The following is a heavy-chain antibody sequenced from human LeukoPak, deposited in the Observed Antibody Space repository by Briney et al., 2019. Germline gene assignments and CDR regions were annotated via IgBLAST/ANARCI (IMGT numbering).Heavy chain of an antibody. CDR3: ASVPGATSIAARRPNYYYYYMDV. V-gene: IGHV1-69*13. CDR1: GYTFTSYA. D-gene: IGHD6-6*01. Sequence: SVKVSCKASGYTFTSYAMNWVRQAPGQGLEWMGGIIPIFGTANYAQKFQGRVTITADESTSTAYMELSSLRSEDTAVYYCASVPGATSIAARRPNYYYYYMDVWGKGTTVTVSS. CDR2: IIPIFGTA. J-gene: IGHJ6*03.